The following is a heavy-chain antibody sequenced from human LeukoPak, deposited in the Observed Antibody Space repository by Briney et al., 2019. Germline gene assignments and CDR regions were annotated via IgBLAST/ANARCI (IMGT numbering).Heavy chain of an antibody. CDR2: IYPGDSDT. Sequence: GESLKISCKGSGYSFTSYWIGWVRQMPGKGLEWMGIIYPGDSDTRYSPSFQGQVTISADKSISTAYLQWSSLKASDTAMYYCASQGITVTTRYAFDIWGRGTMVTVSS. V-gene: IGHV5-51*01. D-gene: IGHD4-17*01. CDR3: ASQGITVTTRYAFDI. CDR1: GYSFTSYW. J-gene: IGHJ3*02.